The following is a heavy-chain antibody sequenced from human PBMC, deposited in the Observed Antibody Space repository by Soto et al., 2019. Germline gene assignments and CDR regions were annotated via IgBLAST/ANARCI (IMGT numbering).Heavy chain of an antibody. J-gene: IGHJ4*02. CDR2: ISGSGDST. CDR3: ARRGPGTYVDY. CDR1: GFTFSSYA. D-gene: IGHD6-13*01. V-gene: IGHV3-23*01. Sequence: EVQLLDSGGGLVQPGGSLRLSCAASGFTFSSYAMNWVRQAPGKGLEWVSVISGSGDSTYYADSVKGRFTISRDNSKNTLYLQMNSLRTAETAVYYCARRGPGTYVDYWGQGTRVTVSS.